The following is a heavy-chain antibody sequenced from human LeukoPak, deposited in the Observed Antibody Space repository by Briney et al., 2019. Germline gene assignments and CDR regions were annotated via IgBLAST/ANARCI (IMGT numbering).Heavy chain of an antibody. Sequence: GGSLRLSCAASGFTFSSYWMSWVRQAPGKGLEWVANIKQDGSEKYYVDSVKGRFTISRDNAKNSLYLQMNSLRAKDTAVYDCARDREVYDFWSGYYTTAGGYFDYWGQGTLVTVSS. CDR3: ARDREVYDFWSGYYTTAGGYFDY. CDR2: IKQDGSEK. CDR1: GFTFSSYW. D-gene: IGHD3-3*01. V-gene: IGHV3-7*01. J-gene: IGHJ4*02.